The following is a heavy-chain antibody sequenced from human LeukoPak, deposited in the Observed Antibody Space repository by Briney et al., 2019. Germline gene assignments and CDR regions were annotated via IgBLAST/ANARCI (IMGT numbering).Heavy chain of an antibody. CDR1: GFSFSAYW. V-gene: IGHV3-23*01. CDR3: AKVRLSRDWFDP. J-gene: IGHJ5*02. CDR2: ISGSGGST. D-gene: IGHD3-16*02. Sequence: PGGSLRLSCAASGFSFSAYWMHWVRQAPGKGLEWVSAISGSGGSTYYADSVKGRFTISRDNSKNTLYLQMNSLRAEDTAVYYCAKVRLSRDWFDPWGQGTLVTVSS.